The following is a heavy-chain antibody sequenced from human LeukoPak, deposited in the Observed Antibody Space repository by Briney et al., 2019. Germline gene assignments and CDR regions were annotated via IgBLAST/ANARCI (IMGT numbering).Heavy chain of an antibody. CDR1: GFTFSSYW. J-gene: IGHJ4*02. Sequence: GGSLRLSCAASGFTFSSYWMSWVRQAPGKGLEWVANIKQDGSEKYYVDSVKGRFTISRDNAKNSLYLQMNSLRAEDTAVYYCARYSGYDDEGEYFDYWGQGTLVTVSS. D-gene: IGHD5-12*01. CDR2: IKQDGSEK. V-gene: IGHV3-7*01. CDR3: ARYSGYDDEGEYFDY.